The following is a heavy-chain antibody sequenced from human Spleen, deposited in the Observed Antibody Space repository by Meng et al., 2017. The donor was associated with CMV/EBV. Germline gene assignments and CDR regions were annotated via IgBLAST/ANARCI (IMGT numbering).Heavy chain of an antibody. CDR3: AKELTTVVDFHYYGMDV. J-gene: IGHJ6*02. CDR1: GFTFHDYA. CDR2: ISWNSGRV. Sequence: SLKISCAASGFTFHDYAMHWVRQVSGKGLEWVSGISWNSGRVGYADSVKGRFTISRDNAKNSLYLQMNSLRAEDTALYYCAKELTTVVDFHYYGMDVWGQGTTVTVSS. D-gene: IGHD4-23*01. V-gene: IGHV3-9*01.